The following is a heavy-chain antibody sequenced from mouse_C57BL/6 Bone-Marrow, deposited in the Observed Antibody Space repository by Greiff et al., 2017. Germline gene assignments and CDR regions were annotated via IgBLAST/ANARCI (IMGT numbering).Heavy chain of an antibody. D-gene: IGHD1-1*01. Sequence: QVQLQQPGAELVKPGASVKLSCKASGYTFTSYWMHWVKQRLGQGLEWIGMIHPNSGSTNYNEKFKSKATLTVDKSSSTAYMQLSSLTSEDSAVYYCARNYGSRAMDYWGQGTSVTVSS. CDR2: IHPNSGST. J-gene: IGHJ4*01. CDR3: ARNYGSRAMDY. V-gene: IGHV1-64*01. CDR1: GYTFTSYW.